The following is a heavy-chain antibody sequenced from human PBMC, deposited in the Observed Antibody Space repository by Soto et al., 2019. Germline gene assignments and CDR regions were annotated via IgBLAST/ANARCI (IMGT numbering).Heavy chain of an antibody. D-gene: IGHD1-1*01. CDR2: INPTGDST. J-gene: IGHJ3*02. CDR1: GYTFTNYY. V-gene: IGHV1-46*01. Sequence: QMQLVQSGAEVKKPGASVEVSCKASGYTFTNYYVHWVRQAPGEGLEWMGMINPTGDSTTYAQKLQGRVTMTRDTSTSTVYMELSTLRSEDTAVYYCASPNWAGQDAFDIWGQGTMVTVSS. CDR3: ASPNWAGQDAFDI.